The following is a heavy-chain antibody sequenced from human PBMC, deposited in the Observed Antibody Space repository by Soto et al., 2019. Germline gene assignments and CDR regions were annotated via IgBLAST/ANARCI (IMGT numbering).Heavy chain of an antibody. J-gene: IGHJ6*02. CDR3: ARVNGYSSVWYGDYYYNMDV. CDR2: INAGNGNT. CDR1: GYTFTSYA. D-gene: IGHD6-19*01. Sequence: ASVKVSCKASGYTFTSYAMHWVRQAPGQRLEWMGWINAGNGNTKYSQKFQGRVTITRDTSASTAYMELSSLRSEDTAVYYCARVNGYSSVWYGDYYYNMDVWGQGTTVTVSS. V-gene: IGHV1-3*01.